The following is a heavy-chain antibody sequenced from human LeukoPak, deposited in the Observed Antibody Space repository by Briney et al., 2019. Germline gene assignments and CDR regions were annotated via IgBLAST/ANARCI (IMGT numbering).Heavy chain of an antibody. CDR1: GFTFRTYA. D-gene: IGHD1-14*01. Sequence: PGGSLRLSCAASGFTFRTYAMHWVRQALGKGLEWVASIWPDGSKKFYADSVKGRFTISRDNSNHTLYLQMNSLRPEDTALYFCAKISSSAEPNFDYWGQGILLTVSS. J-gene: IGHJ4*02. V-gene: IGHV3-30*02. CDR3: AKISSSAEPNFDY. CDR2: IWPDGSKK.